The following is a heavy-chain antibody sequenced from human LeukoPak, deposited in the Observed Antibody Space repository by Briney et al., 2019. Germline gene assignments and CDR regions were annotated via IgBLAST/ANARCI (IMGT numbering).Heavy chain of an antibody. D-gene: IGHD6-13*01. CDR1: GFTFSSYA. CDR2: ISGSGGST. J-gene: IGHJ4*02. CDR3: AKDRVVGSSWYYFDY. V-gene: IGHV3-23*01. Sequence: PGGSLRLSCAASGFTFSSYAMSWVRQAPAKGLEWVSAISGSGGSTYYADSVKGRFTISRDNSKNTLYLQMNSLRAEDTAVYYCAKDRVVGSSWYYFDYWGQGTLVTVSS.